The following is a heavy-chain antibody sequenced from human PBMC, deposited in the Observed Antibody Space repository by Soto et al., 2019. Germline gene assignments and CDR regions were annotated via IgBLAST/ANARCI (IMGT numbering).Heavy chain of an antibody. V-gene: IGHV4-39*02. CDR3: ARDVRYDFWSDTNCGFADP. Sequence: SETLSLTCTVSGGSISSSSYYWGWIRQPPGKGLEWIGSIYYSGSTYYNPSLKSRVTISVDTSKNQFSLKLSSVTAADTAVYYCARDVRYDFWSDTNCGFADPWGQGTLVTVSS. D-gene: IGHD3-3*01. J-gene: IGHJ5*02. CDR2: IYYSGST. CDR1: GGSISSSSYY.